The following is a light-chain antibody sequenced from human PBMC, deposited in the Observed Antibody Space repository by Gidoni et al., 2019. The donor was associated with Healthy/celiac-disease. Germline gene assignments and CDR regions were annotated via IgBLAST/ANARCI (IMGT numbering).Light chain of an antibody. V-gene: IGKV2-28*01. J-gene: IGKJ5*01. CDR3: MQALQTPPT. Sequence: DFVMTQSPLSLPVTPGEPASISCRSSQSLLHSNGYNYLDWYLQKPGQSPQLLIYLGSNRASGVPDRFRGSGSGTDFTLKISRVAAEDVGVYYCMQALQTPPTFGQGTRLEIK. CDR1: QSLLHSNGYNY. CDR2: LGS.